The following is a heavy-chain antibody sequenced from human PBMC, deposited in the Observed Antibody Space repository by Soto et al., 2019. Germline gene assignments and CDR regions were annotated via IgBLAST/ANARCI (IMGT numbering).Heavy chain of an antibody. CDR1: GFTFGDYW. CDR2: MTGDGRTT. Sequence: GGSLRLSCAASGFTFGDYWMHWVRQPPGRGPEWVSRMTGDGRTTQYADSVKGRFTASRDNAKSTLYLQMNSLRAEDTAVYYCATAEVDYWGPGTLVTVSS. J-gene: IGHJ4*02. V-gene: IGHV3-74*03. CDR3: ATAEVDY.